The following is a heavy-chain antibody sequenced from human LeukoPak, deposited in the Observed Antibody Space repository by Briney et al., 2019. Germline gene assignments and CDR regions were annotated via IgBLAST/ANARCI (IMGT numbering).Heavy chain of an antibody. CDR3: TRGNMSPGSFHDMDV. CDR2: IHQSGST. D-gene: IGHD2-21*01. J-gene: IGHJ6*02. V-gene: IGHV4-34*01. CDR1: GGSFGTRS. Sequence: PSETLSLTCAIYGGSFGTRSWTWIRQPPGKGLEWVGEIHQSGSTNYNPSLRSRVIISVDTSKNQFSVRLRSVTAADTAMYFCTRGNMSPGSFHDMDVWGQGTMVT.